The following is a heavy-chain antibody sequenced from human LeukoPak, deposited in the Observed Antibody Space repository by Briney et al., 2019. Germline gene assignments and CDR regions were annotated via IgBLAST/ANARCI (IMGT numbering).Heavy chain of an antibody. CDR1: GGTISSNY. D-gene: IGHD6-13*01. V-gene: IGHV4-59*01. Sequence: KPSVTLSFTCSVSGGTISSNYWSWIRQPPRKGLKWIGNIYYSGSTNYNPSLKSRVTISVDTSKNQFSLKLSSVTAADTAVYYCARVQQQLLPFDYWGQGILVTVSS. CDR2: IYYSGST. J-gene: IGHJ4*02. CDR3: ARVQQQLLPFDY.